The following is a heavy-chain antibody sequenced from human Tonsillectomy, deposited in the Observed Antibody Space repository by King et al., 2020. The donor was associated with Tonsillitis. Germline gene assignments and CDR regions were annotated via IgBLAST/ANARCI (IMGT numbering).Heavy chain of an antibody. CDR3: ARDWSIAAAGDAFDI. J-gene: IGHJ3*02. CDR2: IYTSGST. Sequence: QLQESGPGLVKPSETLSLTCTVSGGSISSYYWSWLRQPAGKGLEWIGRIYTSGSTNYNPSLKSRVTMSVDTSKNQFSLKMTSVTAADTAVYYCARDWSIAAAGDAFDIWGQGTMVTVSS. D-gene: IGHD6-13*01. V-gene: IGHV4-4*07. CDR1: GGSISSYY.